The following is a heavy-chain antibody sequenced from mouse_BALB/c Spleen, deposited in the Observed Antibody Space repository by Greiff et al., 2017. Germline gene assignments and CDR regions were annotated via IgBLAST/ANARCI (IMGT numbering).Heavy chain of an antibody. J-gene: IGHJ4*01. D-gene: IGHD1-1*01. CDR1: GFTFSSYG. CDR3: ARKYYGSSYYAMDY. Sequence: EVKLMESGGDLVKPGGSLKLSCAASGFTFSSYGMSWVRQTPDKRLEWVATISSGGSYTYYPDSVKGRFTISRDNAKNTLYLQMSSLKSEDTAMYYCARKYYGSSYYAMDYWGQGTSVTVSS. CDR2: ISSGGSYT. V-gene: IGHV5-6*01.